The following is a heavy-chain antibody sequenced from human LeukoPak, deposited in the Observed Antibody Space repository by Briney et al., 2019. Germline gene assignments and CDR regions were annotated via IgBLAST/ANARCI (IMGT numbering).Heavy chain of an antibody. J-gene: IGHJ4*02. D-gene: IGHD5-12*01. Sequence: SETLSLTCIVSSGSFTSSYWSWFRQPPGKGLEWIGYMYYDGRTNYNPSLKSRVTISIDTSENQLSLKLTSVTTADTAVYYCTRGTGWLTTDWGQGTLVTVSS. CDR3: TRGTGWLTTD. V-gene: IGHV4-59*01. CDR1: SGSFTSSY. CDR2: MYYDGRT.